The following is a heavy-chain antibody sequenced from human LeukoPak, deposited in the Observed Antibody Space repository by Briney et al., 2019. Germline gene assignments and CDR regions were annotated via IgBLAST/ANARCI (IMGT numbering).Heavy chain of an antibody. CDR2: IYPGDSDT. V-gene: IGHV5-51*01. CDR1: GYSFTSYW. D-gene: IGHD3-22*01. J-gene: IGHJ6*03. Sequence: GESLKISCKGSGYSFTSYWIGWVRPMPGKGLGWMGIIYPGDSDTRYSPSFQGQVTISADKSISTAYLQWSSLKASDTAMYYCARHENHYDSSGYGYYYYYMDVWGKGTTVTVSS. CDR3: ARHENHYDSSGYGYYYYYMDV.